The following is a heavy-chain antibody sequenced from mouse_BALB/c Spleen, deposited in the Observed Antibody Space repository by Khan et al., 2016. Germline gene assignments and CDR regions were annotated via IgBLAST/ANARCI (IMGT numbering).Heavy chain of an antibody. Sequence: QVQLQQSGAELVRPGSSVKISCTASGYAVSSYWMNWVKQRPGQGLEWIGQVYPGDGDTNYNGKFKDKATLTADKSSRTAYMQLSSLTSEDSAAYYCARLLRPPYYFDYWGQGTTLTVSS. J-gene: IGHJ2*01. CDR1: GYAVSSYW. V-gene: IGHV1-80*01. D-gene: IGHD1-2*01. CDR3: ARLLRPPYYFDY. CDR2: VYPGDGDT.